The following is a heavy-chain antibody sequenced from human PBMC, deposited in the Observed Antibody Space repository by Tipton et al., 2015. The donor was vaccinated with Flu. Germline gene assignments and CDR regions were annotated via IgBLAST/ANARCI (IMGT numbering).Heavy chain of an antibody. CDR1: GGSFSGYY. CDR2: ITQTGKI. J-gene: IGHJ2*01. D-gene: IGHD3/OR15-3a*01. CDR3: ARPYHFSTVYQWYFDL. V-gene: IGHV4-34*01. Sequence: TLSLTCTVYGGSFSGYYWSWIRQSPGMGLEWIGEITQTGKINYNPSLESRVTLSQDTSRNQFSLNLNGVTAADTAVYYCARPYHFSTVYQWYFDLWGRGSLVTVSS.